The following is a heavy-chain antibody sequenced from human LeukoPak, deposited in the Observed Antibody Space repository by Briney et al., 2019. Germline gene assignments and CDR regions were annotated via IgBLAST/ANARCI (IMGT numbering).Heavy chain of an antibody. CDR3: ARGSWFGETKGLPFDY. D-gene: IGHD3-10*01. V-gene: IGHV4-30-2*01. CDR2: IYHSGST. Sequence: TPSETLSLTCAVSGGSISSGGYSWSWIRQPPGKGLEWIGYIYHSGSTYYNPSLKSRVTISVDRSKNQFSLKLSSVTAADTAVYYCARGSWFGETKGLPFDYWGQGTLVTVSS. J-gene: IGHJ4*02. CDR1: GGSISSGGYS.